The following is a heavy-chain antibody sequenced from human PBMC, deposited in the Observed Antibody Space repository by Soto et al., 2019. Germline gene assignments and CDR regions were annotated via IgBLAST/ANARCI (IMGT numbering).Heavy chain of an antibody. CDR3: SHRRFDWLLY. J-gene: IGHJ4*02. D-gene: IGHD3-9*01. CDR1: GGSFSGYY. CDR2: INHSGST. V-gene: IGHV4-34*01. Sequence: SETLSLTCAVYGGSFSGYYWSWIRQPPGKGLEWTGEINHSGSTNYNPSLKSRVTISVDTSKNQFSLKLSSVTAADTAVYYCSHRRFDWLLYWGQGTLVTVSS.